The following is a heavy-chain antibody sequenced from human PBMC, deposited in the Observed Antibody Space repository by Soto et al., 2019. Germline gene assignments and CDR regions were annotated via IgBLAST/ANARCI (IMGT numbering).Heavy chain of an antibody. CDR2: LNWNSNNI. V-gene: IGHV3-9*01. CDR3: VKGCGGYF. J-gene: IGHJ4*03. D-gene: IGHD2-21*01. Sequence: VRQLPGKALEWVSGLNWNSNNIDYAASVKGRFTISRDNARDSPYLQMNSRRPDDTALYYCVKGCGGYF.